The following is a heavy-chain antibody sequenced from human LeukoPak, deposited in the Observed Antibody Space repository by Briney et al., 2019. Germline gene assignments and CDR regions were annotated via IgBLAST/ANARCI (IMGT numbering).Heavy chain of an antibody. CDR2: ILYSGST. CDR3: ARGGEPVAGYYYYYYMDV. D-gene: IGHD6-19*01. J-gene: IGHJ6*03. Sequence: PSETLSLTCTVSGGSISRSNSYWGWIRQPPGKGLEWIGSILYSGSTYYNPSLKSRLTISVDTSKNQFSLRLNSVTPEDTAVYYCARGGEPVAGYYYYYYMDVWGKGTTVTVSS. V-gene: IGHV4-39*07. CDR1: GGSISRSNSY.